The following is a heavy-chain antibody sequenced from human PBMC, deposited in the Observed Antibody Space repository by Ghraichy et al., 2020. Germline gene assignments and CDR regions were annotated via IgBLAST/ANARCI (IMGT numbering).Heavy chain of an antibody. CDR1: GFTFSSYS. J-gene: IGHJ4*02. Sequence: GESLNISCAASGFTFSSYSMNWVRQAPGKGLEWVSYISSSSSTIYYADSVKGRFTISRDNAKNSLYLQMNSLRDEDTAVYYCARDPHFRGGRTIFGVVTPYYFDYWGQGTLVTVSS. D-gene: IGHD3-3*01. CDR2: ISSSSSTI. CDR3: ARDPHFRGGRTIFGVVTPYYFDY. V-gene: IGHV3-48*02.